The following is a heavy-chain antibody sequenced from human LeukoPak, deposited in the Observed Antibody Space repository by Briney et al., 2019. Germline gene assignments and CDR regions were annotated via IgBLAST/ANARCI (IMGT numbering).Heavy chain of an antibody. J-gene: IGHJ4*02. Sequence: ASVKVSCKTSGYSFTTFYIHWVRQAHGQGLEWVGWINPKSGDTNYAQNFQGRVTMTRDTSISTAYMELSRLPSDDTAVYYCARGGTRSTSPFDYWGQGTLVTVSS. V-gene: IGHV1-2*02. D-gene: IGHD2-2*01. CDR3: ARGGTRSTSPFDY. CDR1: GYSFTTFY. CDR2: INPKSGDT.